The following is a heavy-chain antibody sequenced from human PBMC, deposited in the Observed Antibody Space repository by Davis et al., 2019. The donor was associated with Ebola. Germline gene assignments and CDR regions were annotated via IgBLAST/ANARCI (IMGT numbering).Heavy chain of an antibody. V-gene: IGHV3-30*02. J-gene: IGHJ4*02. CDR3: AKGDNSGWYGVDY. D-gene: IGHD6-19*01. CDR2: IRYDGSNK. CDR1: GFTFSNYG. Sequence: PGGSLRLSCAASGFTFSNYGMHWVRQDPGKGLEWVAYIRYDGSNKYYADSVKGRFTISRENSKATLDLQMNSLRAEDTAVYYCAKGDNSGWYGVDYWGQGTLVTVSS.